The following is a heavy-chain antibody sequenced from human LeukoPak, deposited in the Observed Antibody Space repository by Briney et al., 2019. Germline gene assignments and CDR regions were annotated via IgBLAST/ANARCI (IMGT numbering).Heavy chain of an antibody. CDR1: GGSISSSSYY. Sequence: SETLSLTCTVSGGSISSSSYYWGWIRQPPGKGLEWIGSIYYSGSTYYNPSLKSRVTISVDTSKSQFSLKLSSVTAADTAVYYCARDGGLKLGDPFDYWGQGTLVTVSS. J-gene: IGHJ4*02. CDR3: ARDGGLKLGDPFDY. D-gene: IGHD7-27*01. CDR2: IYYSGST. V-gene: IGHV4-39*07.